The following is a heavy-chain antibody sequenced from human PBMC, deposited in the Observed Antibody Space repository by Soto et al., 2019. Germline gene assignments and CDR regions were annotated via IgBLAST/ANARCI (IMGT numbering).Heavy chain of an antibody. V-gene: IGHV4-59*08. J-gene: IGHJ4*02. Sequence: QVQLQESGPGLVKPSETLSLTCTVSGGSISSYYWNWIRQPPGKGLEWIGYMFYSGSSTYNPSLKSRVTMSVDTSNTQFSLKLSSVTAADTAVYYCARRSDRWDFDYWGQGTLVTVSS. CDR2: MFYSGSS. CDR3: ARRSDRWDFDY. CDR1: GGSISSYY. D-gene: IGHD6-19*01.